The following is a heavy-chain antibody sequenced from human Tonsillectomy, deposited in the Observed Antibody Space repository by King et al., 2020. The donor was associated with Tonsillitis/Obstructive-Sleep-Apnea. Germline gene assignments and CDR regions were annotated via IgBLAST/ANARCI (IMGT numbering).Heavy chain of an antibody. V-gene: IGHV5-10-1*01. CDR1: GYSFTSYW. Sequence: QLVQSGAEVKKSGESLRISCKGSGYSFTSYWISWVRQMPGKGLEWMGRIDPSDSYTNYSPSFQGHVTISADKSISTAYLQWSSLEASDTDMYYCARRDDSSGSYYYYVMDVWGQGTTVTVSS. D-gene: IGHD3-22*01. CDR2: IDPSDSYT. J-gene: IGHJ6*02. CDR3: ARRDDSSGSYYYYVMDV.